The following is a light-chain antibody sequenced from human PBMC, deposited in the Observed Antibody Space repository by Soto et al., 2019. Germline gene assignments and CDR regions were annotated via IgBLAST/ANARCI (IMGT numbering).Light chain of an antibody. CDR1: QHINNNY. V-gene: IGKV3-20*01. CDR2: DAS. J-gene: IGKJ5*01. Sequence: VLTQSPGTPSLSPGARATLSCRATQHINNNYLAWYQHKPGQAPRLLIYDASLMSTGVPDRFSGSGSGTDFTLTITGLEPDDAAVYYCQQHGISHITFGKGTRLEI. CDR3: QQHGISHIT.